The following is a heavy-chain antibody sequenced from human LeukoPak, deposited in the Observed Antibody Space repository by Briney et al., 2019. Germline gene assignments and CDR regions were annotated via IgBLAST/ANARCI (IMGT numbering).Heavy chain of an antibody. D-gene: IGHD2-15*01. V-gene: IGHV4-34*01. Sequence: PSETLSLTCAVYGGSFSGYYGSWIRQPPGKGLEWIGEINHSGSTNYNPSLKSRVTISVDTSKNQFSLKLSSVTAADTAVYYCARGGTKYCSGGSCYFRAWRQGTLVTVSS. CDR3: ARGGTKYCSGGSCYFRA. CDR1: GGSFSGYY. J-gene: IGHJ5*02. CDR2: INHSGST.